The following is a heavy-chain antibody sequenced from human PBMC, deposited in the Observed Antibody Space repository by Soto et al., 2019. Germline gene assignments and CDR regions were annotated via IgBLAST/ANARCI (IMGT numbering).Heavy chain of an antibody. J-gene: IGHJ6*02. V-gene: IGHV4-31*03. CDR3: ARDWYKNYYYGMDV. CDR2: IYYSGST. Sequence: QVQLQESGPGLVKPSQTLSLTCTVSGGSISSGGYYWSWIRQHPGKGLEWIGYIYYSGSTYYKPSLKSRVTISVETSKNQFSLKLSSVTAADTAVYYCARDWYKNYYYGMDVWGQGTTVTVSS. D-gene: IGHD1-1*01. CDR1: GGSISSGGYY.